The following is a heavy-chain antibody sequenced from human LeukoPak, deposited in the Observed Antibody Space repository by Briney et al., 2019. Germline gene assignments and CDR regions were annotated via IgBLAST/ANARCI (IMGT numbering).Heavy chain of an antibody. D-gene: IGHD4-17*01. CDR3: AGYHAYGVTTPPLGY. CDR2: IYHSENT. J-gene: IGHJ4*02. CDR1: GYSISSGYY. V-gene: IGHV4-38-2*02. Sequence: SETLSLTCTVSGYSISSGYYWGWIRQLPGKGLEWIGSIYHSENTYYNPSLKSRVTISVDTSKNQFSLKLSSVTAADTAVYYCAGYHAYGVTTPPLGYWGQGILVTVSS.